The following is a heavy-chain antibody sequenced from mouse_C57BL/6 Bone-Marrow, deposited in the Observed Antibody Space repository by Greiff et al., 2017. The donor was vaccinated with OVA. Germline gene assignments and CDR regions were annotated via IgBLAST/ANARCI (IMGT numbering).Heavy chain of an antibody. CDR3: SRPSLWLRQDYYAMDY. J-gene: IGHJ4*01. D-gene: IGHD2-2*01. V-gene: IGHV1-7*01. CDR1: GYTFTSYW. Sequence: QVQLKESGAELAKPGASVKLSCKASGYTFTSYWMHWVKQRPGQGLEWIGNINPSSGYTKYNQKFKDKATLTADKSSSTAYMQLSSLTYEDSAVYYCSRPSLWLRQDYYAMDYWGQGTSVTVSS. CDR2: INPSSGYT.